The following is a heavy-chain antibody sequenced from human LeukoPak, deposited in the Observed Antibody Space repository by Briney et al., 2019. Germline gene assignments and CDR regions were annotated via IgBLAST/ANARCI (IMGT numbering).Heavy chain of an antibody. D-gene: IGHD3-22*01. J-gene: IGHJ6*02. Sequence: PGRSLRLPCAASGFTFSSYAMHWVRQAPGKGLEWVAVISYDGSNKYYADSVKGRFTISRDNSKNTLYLQMNSLRAEDTAVYYCAREVGGSSGYYYPYYYYGMDVWGQGTTVTVSS. CDR1: GFTFSSYA. CDR3: AREVGGSSGYYYPYYYYGMDV. CDR2: ISYDGSNK. V-gene: IGHV3-30-3*01.